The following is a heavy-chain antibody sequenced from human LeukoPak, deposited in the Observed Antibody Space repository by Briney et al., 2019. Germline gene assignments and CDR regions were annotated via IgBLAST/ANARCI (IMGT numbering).Heavy chain of an antibody. CDR1: GFTFSNYW. D-gene: IGHD5-18*01. J-gene: IGHJ5*02. Sequence: PGGSLRLSCAASGFTFSNYWMHWVRQAPGKGLVWVSRIDSDGSSTTYADSVKGRFTISSDNAKNTLYLQMNSLRAEDTAVYYCARPDQRGYTYGSFDPWGQGTLVTVSS. CDR3: ARPDQRGYTYGSFDP. CDR2: IDSDGSST. V-gene: IGHV3-74*01.